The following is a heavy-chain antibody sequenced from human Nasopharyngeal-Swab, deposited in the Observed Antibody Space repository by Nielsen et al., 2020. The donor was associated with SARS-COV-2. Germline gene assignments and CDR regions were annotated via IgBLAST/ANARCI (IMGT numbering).Heavy chain of an antibody. CDR2: IYSSGSI. CDR1: GFNVSNNY. D-gene: IGHD4-11*01. Sequence: GGSLRLSCAASGFNVSNNYMTWVRQAPGTGLEWVSIIYSSGSIYHADSVKGRFIISRDTSKNTLSLRMNSLRVEDTAVYYCASAVTGPLYWGQGTLVTVSS. J-gene: IGHJ1*01. V-gene: IGHV3-53*01. CDR3: ASAVTGPLY.